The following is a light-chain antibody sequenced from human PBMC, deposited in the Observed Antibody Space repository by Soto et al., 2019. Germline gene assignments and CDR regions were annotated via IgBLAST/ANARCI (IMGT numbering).Light chain of an antibody. CDR1: NSDVGNYNF. J-gene: IGLJ1*01. Sequence: QSALTQPASVSGSPGQSITISCTGTNSDVGNYNFVSWYQQHPGTAPKLMIFGVSNRPSGVSNRFSGSKSGNTASLIISGLQAEDEADHFCTSYTSSSTLRVFGTGTKVTVL. CDR2: GVS. V-gene: IGLV2-14*01. CDR3: TSYTSSSTLRV.